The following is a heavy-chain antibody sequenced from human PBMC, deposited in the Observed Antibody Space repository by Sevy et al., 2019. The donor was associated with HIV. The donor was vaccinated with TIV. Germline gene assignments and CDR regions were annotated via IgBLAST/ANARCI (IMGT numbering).Heavy chain of an antibody. CDR3: ARDLANRGAYHI. D-gene: IGHD3-16*01. CDR1: GFTFRDYS. Sequence: GGSLRLSCAASGFTFRDYSMSWVRQAPGEGLEWVASISSTTTYRYYADSVKGRFTISRDNANNSLYLQIDSLRVEDTAVYYCARDLANRGAYHIWGQGTMVTVSS. J-gene: IGHJ3*02. CDR2: ISSTTTYR. V-gene: IGHV3-21*01.